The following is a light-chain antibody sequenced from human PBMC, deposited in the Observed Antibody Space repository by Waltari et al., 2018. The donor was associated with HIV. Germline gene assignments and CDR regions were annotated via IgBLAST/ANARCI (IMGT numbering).Light chain of an antibody. CDR2: GEN. V-gene: IGLV3-19*01. Sequence: SSEVTQDPTVSVALGQTVRITCTGDSLRNYFPSWYQQKPGQAPVLVIYGENNRPSWIPDRFSGSTSGNTASLIITGAQAEDEAEYYCNSRDSSGNRLVVFGGGTKLTVL. J-gene: IGLJ2*01. CDR3: NSRDSSGNRLVV. CDR1: SLRNYF.